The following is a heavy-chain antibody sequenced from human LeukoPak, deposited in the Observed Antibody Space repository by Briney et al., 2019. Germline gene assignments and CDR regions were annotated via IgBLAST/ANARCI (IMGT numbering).Heavy chain of an antibody. CDR3: ARDRYSNWFDP. D-gene: IGHD5-12*01. J-gene: IGHJ5*02. CDR1: GFTFSSYW. V-gene: IGHV3-74*01. CDR2: INSDGSST. Sequence: GGSLTLSCAASGFTFSSYWMHWVRQAPGKGLVWVSRINSDGSSTSYADSVNGRFTISRDNAKNTLYLQMNSLRAEDMAVYDCARDRYSNWFDPWGQGTLVTVSS.